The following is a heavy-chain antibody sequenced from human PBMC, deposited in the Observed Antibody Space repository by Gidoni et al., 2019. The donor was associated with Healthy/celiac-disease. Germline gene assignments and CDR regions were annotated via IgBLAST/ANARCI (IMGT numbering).Heavy chain of an antibody. CDR2: ISYDGSNK. J-gene: IGHJ4*02. CDR1: GFPFSSYG. D-gene: IGHD3-3*01. V-gene: IGHV3-30*18. CDR3: AKGFLEWLTLDY. Sequence: QVQLVESGGGVVQPGRSLSLSCAASGFPFSSYGMPWVRQAPGKGLEWVAVISYDGSNKYYADSVKGRFTISRDNSKNTRYLQMNSLRAEDTAVYYCAKGFLEWLTLDYWGQGTLVTVSS.